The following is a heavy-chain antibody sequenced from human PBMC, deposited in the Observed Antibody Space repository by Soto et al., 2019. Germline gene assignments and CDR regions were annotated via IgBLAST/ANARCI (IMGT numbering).Heavy chain of an antibody. CDR3: ARASFSSSSPGNH. D-gene: IGHD6-6*01. V-gene: IGHV3-74*01. J-gene: IGHJ5*02. CDR1: GLTFSSYG. Sequence: GGSQRVSCAAAGLTFSSYGMHWVRQEPGKGLVWVSRISSDGTTTSYADSVKGRFTISRDNAENTLYLQMNSLRGDDTAVYYCARASFSSSSPGNHWGQGTLVTVSS. CDR2: ISSDGTTT.